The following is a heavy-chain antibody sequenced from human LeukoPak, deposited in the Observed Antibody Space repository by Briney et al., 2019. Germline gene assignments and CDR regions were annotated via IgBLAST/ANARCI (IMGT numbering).Heavy chain of an antibody. J-gene: IGHJ3*02. V-gene: IGHV1-69*04. CDR2: IIPILGIA. D-gene: IGHD4-23*01. Sequence: SVKVSCKASGGTFSSYAISWVRQAPGQGLEWMGRIIPILGIANYAQKFQGRVTITADESTSTAYMELSSLRSEDTAVYYCVRGGHFDAFDIWGQGTMVTVSS. CDR3: VRGGHFDAFDI. CDR1: GGTFSSYA.